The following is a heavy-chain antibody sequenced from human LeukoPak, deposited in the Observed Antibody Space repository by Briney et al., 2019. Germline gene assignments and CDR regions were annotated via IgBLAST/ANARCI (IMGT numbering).Heavy chain of an antibody. D-gene: IGHD1-26*01. CDR3: AKGYSTTYYAAFDV. V-gene: IGHV3-9*01. CDR1: GFTFNGYA. Sequence: GRSLRLSCAASGFTFNGYAMHWVRQAPGRGLEWVSGISWNSGTIGYADSVKGRFTISRDSAKNSLCLQMNSLRAEDTALYYCAKGYSTTYYAAFDVWGQGTMVTVSS. J-gene: IGHJ3*01. CDR2: ISWNSGTI.